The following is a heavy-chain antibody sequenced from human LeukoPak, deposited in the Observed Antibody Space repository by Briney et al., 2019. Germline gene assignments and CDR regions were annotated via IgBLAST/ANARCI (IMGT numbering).Heavy chain of an antibody. CDR3: ARGGDAYNKLDARD. CDR2: IYSGGST. J-gene: IGHJ4*02. D-gene: IGHD5-24*01. Sequence: GGSLRLSCAASGFTVSSNYMSWVRQAPGKGLEWVSVIYSGGSTYYADSVKGRFTISRDNSKNTLYLQMNSLRAEDTAVYYCARGGDAYNKLDARDRGQGTLVTVSS. V-gene: IGHV3-66*01. CDR1: GFTVSSNY.